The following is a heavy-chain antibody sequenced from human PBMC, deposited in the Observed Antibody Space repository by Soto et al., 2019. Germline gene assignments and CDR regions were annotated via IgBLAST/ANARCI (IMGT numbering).Heavy chain of an antibody. V-gene: IGHV3-13*01. CDR3: ARDWDGSGWLDP. CDR1: GFTFSSYD. D-gene: IGHD6-19*01. Sequence: GGSLRLSCAASGFTFSSYDMHWVRQATGKGLEWVSAIGTAGDTYYPGSVKGRFTISRGNAKNSLYLQMNSLRAGDTAVYYCARDWDGSGWLDPWGQGTLVTVSS. J-gene: IGHJ5*02. CDR2: IGTAGDT.